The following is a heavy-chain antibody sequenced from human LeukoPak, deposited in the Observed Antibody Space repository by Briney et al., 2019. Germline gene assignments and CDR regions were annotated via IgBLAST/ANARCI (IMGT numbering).Heavy chain of an antibody. CDR3: ARVGYSYGYADYYYGMDV. V-gene: IGHV4-4*07. CDR1: GGSISSYY. J-gene: IGHJ6*02. D-gene: IGHD5-18*01. Sequence: PSETLSLTCTVSGGSISSYYWSWIRQPAEKGLEWIGRIYTSGSTNYNPSLKSRVTMSVDTSKNQFSLKLSSVTAADTAVYYCARVGYSYGYADYYYGMDVWGQGTTVTVSS. CDR2: IYTSGST.